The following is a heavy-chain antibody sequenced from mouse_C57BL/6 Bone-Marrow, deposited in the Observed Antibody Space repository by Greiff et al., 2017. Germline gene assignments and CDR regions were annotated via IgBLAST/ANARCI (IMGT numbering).Heavy chain of an antibody. CDR2: FHPYNDDT. J-gene: IGHJ2*01. D-gene: IGHD5-1*01. V-gene: IGHV1-47*01. CDR3: ARSSTFFYYFDY. Sequence: VQLQQTGAELVQPGASVKMSCTASVSTLTPYPIEWMKQNHGKSLVWIGNFHPYNDDTKNNEKFKGKATLTVEKSTNAVYLELSRLTSDDSAVYYCARSSTFFYYFDYWGQGTTLTVAS. CDR1: VSTLTPYP.